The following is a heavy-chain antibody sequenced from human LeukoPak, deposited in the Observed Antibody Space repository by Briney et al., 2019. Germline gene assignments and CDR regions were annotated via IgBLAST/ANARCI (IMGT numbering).Heavy chain of an antibody. CDR1: GFSLDDHA. D-gene: IGHD1-26*01. CDR2: ISWDGRNM. CDR3: IKDMGFDLLQDAYAL. V-gene: IGHV3-9*01. Sequence: GGSLRLSCAASGFSLDDHAMHLVRQAPGQGLEWVSSISWDGRNMAYAASVKGRFTISRDNAQNSLYLQMYSLKIDDTAFYYCIKDMGFDLLQDAYALGVQGMLVTVSS. J-gene: IGHJ3*01.